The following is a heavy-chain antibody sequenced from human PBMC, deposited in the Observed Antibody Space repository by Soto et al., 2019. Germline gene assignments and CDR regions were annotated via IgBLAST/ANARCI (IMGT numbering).Heavy chain of an antibody. CDR2: ISSSSSTI. CDR3: ARDLYYDSSGYYDY. Sequence: PGGSLRLSCAASGFTFSSYSMNWVRQAPGKGLEWVSYISSSSSTIYYADSVKGRLTISRDNAKNSLYLQMNSLRDEDTAVYYCARDLYYDSSGYYDYWGQGTLVTVSS. J-gene: IGHJ4*02. CDR1: GFTFSSYS. D-gene: IGHD3-22*01. V-gene: IGHV3-48*02.